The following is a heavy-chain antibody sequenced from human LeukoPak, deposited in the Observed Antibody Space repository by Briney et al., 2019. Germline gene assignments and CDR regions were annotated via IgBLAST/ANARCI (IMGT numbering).Heavy chain of an antibody. CDR3: ATHSGWRFDY. Sequence: GGSLRLSCAASGFTFSRYWMSWVRQAPGKGLEWVANIKQDGSEKYYVDSVKGRFTISRDNAKNSLFLQMNNLRAEDTAVYYCATHSGWRFDYWGQGILVTVSS. J-gene: IGHJ4*02. V-gene: IGHV3-7*03. CDR2: IKQDGSEK. D-gene: IGHD6-19*01. CDR1: GFTFSRYW.